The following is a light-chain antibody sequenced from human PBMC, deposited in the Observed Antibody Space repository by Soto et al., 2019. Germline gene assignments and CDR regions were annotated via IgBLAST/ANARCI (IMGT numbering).Light chain of an antibody. Sequence: EIVMTQSPSTLSVSPGERATLSFMAIQSVSSTLAWYQQKPGQAPRLLIYGASTRATGIPARFSGSGSGTEFPLTISSLQSEEFAVYYCQQYNNWPPWTFGQGTKVEIK. CDR1: QSVSST. CDR3: QQYNNWPPWT. J-gene: IGKJ1*01. V-gene: IGKV3-15*01. CDR2: GAS.